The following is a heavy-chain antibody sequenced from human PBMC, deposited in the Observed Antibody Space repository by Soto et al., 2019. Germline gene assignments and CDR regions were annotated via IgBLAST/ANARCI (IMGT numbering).Heavy chain of an antibody. Sequence: QVQLVQSGAEVKKPGASVKVSCKASGYTFTSYNINWVRKATGQGLEWMGWMNAYSGNTDYAQKFQGRVTMTRNTSISTAYTELSSLCYEDAAVDYCAREKVGDDAYWGKATLVTVSP. CDR3: AREKVGDDAY. V-gene: IGHV1-8*01. CDR1: GYTFTSYN. CDR2: MNAYSGNT. D-gene: IGHD1-26*01. J-gene: IGHJ4*02.